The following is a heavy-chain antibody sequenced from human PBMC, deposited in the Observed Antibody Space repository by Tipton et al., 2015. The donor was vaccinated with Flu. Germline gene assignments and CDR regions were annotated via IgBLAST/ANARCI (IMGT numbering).Heavy chain of an antibody. CDR2: IYPSGGGK. CDR1: GYNFTNYN. Sequence: QSGAEVKKPGASVRISCTASGYNFTNYNMHWVRQAPGQGPEWMGIIYPSGGGKTYAQRFQGRVTLTRDKSTSTVYMELSSLRSADTAFYYCARDRGFGAYTFDYWGQGTLVTVAS. V-gene: IGHV1-46*01. D-gene: IGHD3-10*01. J-gene: IGHJ4*02. CDR3: ARDRGFGAYTFDY.